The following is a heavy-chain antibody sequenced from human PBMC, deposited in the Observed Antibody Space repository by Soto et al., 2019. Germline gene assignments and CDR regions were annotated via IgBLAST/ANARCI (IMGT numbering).Heavy chain of an antibody. CDR1: GASISGYY. CDR2: IYATGTT. V-gene: IGHV4-4*07. CDR3: VRDGTKTLRDWFDP. J-gene: IGHJ5*02. Sequence: QVQLQESGPGLVKPSETLSLTCTVSGASISGYYWSWIRKSAGKGLEWIGRIYATGTTDYNPSSKSRGMMSVNTSKKQFYLKLRSVTAADTAVYYCVRDGTKTLRDWFDPWGQGISVTVSS. D-gene: IGHD1-1*01.